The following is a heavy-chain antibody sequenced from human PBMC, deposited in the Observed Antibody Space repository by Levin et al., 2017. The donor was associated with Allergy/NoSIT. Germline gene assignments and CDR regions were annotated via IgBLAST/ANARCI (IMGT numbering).Heavy chain of an antibody. CDR1: GFTFSSFG. CDR3: ARCRGYSYGYGDY. J-gene: IGHJ4*02. V-gene: IGHV3-48*02. D-gene: IGHD5-18*01. CDR2: IGSSSTTI. Sequence: GGSLRLSCAASGFTFSSFGMKWVRQAPGKGLEWVAYIGSSSTTIYYADSVKGRFTISRDNAKNSLYLQMNSLRDEDTAVYYCARCRGYSYGYGDYWGQGTLVTVSS.